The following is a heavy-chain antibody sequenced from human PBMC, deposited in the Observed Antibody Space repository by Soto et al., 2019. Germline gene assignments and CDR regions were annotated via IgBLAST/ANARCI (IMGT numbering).Heavy chain of an antibody. CDR1: GGTFSTYT. Sequence: GASVKVSCKASGGTFSTYTISWVRQAPGQGLEWMGRIIPILGVANYAQKFQGRVTIIADKSTSTAYMELSSLRSEDTAVYYCARDLWLGESFRYYFDYWAQGTLVTVSS. V-gene: IGHV1-69*10. J-gene: IGHJ4*01. CDR3: ARDLWLGESFRYYFDY. D-gene: IGHD3-10*01. CDR2: IIPILGVA.